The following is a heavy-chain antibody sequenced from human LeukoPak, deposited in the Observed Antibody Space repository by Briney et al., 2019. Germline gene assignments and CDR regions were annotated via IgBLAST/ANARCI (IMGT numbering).Heavy chain of an antibody. D-gene: IGHD4-17*01. J-gene: IGHJ4*02. CDR1: GFTVSSNY. V-gene: IGHV3-66*01. CDR3: ASTVTTLVYFDY. CDR2: IYSGGST. Sequence: GGSLRLSCAASGFTVSSNYMSWVRQAPGKGLEWVSVIYSGGSTYYADSVKGRFTISRDNSKNTLYLQMNSLRAEDTAVYYCASTVTTLVYFDYWGQGTLVTVSS.